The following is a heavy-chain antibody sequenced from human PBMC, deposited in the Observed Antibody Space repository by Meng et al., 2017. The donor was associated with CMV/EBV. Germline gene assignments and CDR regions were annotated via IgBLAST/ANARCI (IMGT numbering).Heavy chain of an antibody. V-gene: IGHV1-2*04. CDR3: AREWDIYRRGWFDP. D-gene: IGHD2-15*01. CDR1: GYTLTGCG. Sequence: AGYTLTGCGMHWGRQAPGQGHGWKGWINPDSGGTNNAKKFQGWVTMTRDTTISTAYMKLIRLRSDDTAGYYCAREWDIYRRGWFDPWGQGTLVTVSS. CDR2: INPDSGGT. J-gene: IGHJ5*02.